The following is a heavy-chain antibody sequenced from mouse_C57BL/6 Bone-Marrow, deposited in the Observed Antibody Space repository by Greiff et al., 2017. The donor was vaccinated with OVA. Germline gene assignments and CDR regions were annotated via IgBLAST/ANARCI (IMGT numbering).Heavy chain of an antibody. D-gene: IGHD2-1*01. Sequence: DVKLQESGAELVRPGASVKLSCTASGFNIKDYYMHWVKQRPEQGLEWIGRIDPEDGDTEYAPKFQGKATMTADTSSNTAYLQLSSLTSEDTAVYYCPLYYGNFGAMDYWGQGTSVTVSS. J-gene: IGHJ4*01. V-gene: IGHV14-1*01. CDR2: IDPEDGDT. CDR1: GFNIKDYY. CDR3: PLYYGNFGAMDY.